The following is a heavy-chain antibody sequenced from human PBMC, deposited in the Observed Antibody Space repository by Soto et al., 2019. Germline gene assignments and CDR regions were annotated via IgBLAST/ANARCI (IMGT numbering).Heavy chain of an antibody. CDR1: GYTFTLFY. V-gene: IGHV1-46*01. Sequence: GASVKVSCKASGYTFTLFYIHWVRQAPGQGLEWMGLITPSGGGTKYAQKFQGRVTMTTDTSTSTVYMELSSLKSEDTAVYYCAREYGYPDYFFDFWGQGTLVTVSS. D-gene: IGHD5-12*01. J-gene: IGHJ4*02. CDR2: ITPSGGGT. CDR3: AREYGYPDYFFDF.